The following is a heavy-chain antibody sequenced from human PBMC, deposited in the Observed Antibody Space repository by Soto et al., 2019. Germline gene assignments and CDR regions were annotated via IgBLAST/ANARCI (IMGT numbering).Heavy chain of an antibody. V-gene: IGHV4-30-4*01. CDR1: GASIRSTDYY. J-gene: IGHJ5*02. CDR3: VRTARQGAVAPHWFDR. CDR2: VYYTGST. Sequence: PSETLSLTCTVSGASIRSTDYYWSWIRQAPGKCLEWIGYVYYTGSTYYNPSLMSRLTISVDTSKNQFSLKLTSVTAAETAVYYCVRTARQGAVAPHWFDRWGQGTQVTVPQ. D-gene: IGHD2-21*02.